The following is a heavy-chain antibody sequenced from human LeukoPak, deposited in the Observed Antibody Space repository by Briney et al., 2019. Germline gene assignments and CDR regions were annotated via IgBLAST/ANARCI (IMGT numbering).Heavy chain of an antibody. CDR2: IHHSGSA. CDR3: ARDRAVDAGGIDF. CDR1: GDSISSGDFY. Sequence: SETLSLTCTVSGDSISSGDFYWSWVRQPPGKGLEWIAYIHHSGSAFYSRSLKRRATISVDSSKNQFSLRLTSVTAADTAVYFCARDRAVDAGGIDFWGQGTLVTVSP. V-gene: IGHV4-30-4*01. J-gene: IGHJ4*02. D-gene: IGHD5-18*01.